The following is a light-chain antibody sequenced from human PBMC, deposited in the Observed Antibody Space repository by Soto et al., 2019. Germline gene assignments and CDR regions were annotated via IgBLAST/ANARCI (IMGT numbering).Light chain of an antibody. CDR2: WAS. J-gene: IGKJ2*01. V-gene: IGKV4-1*01. CDR1: QSVLYSSNNKNY. Sequence: DIVMTQSPDSLAASLGERATINCKSSQSVLYSSNNKNYLAWYQQKPGQPPKLLIYWASTRESGVPDRFSGSGSGTDFTLTISSLQAEDVAVYYCQQSYSTPTFGQGTKLEIK. CDR3: QQSYSTPT.